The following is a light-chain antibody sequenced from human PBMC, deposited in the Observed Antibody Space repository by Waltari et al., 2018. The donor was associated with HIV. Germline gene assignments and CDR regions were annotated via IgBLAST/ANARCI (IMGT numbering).Light chain of an antibody. CDR2: EVT. V-gene: IGLV2-14*01. J-gene: IGLJ2*01. CDR1: SSDVGNYNY. CDR3: SSFRSTTTSIL. Sequence: QAALTQPASVSGSPGQSITISCTGTSSDVGNYNYVCWYHQHPRKAPKLLIYEVTNRPSGVSDRFSGSKSGNTASLTISGLQAEDEADYYCSSFRSTTTSILFGGGTKLTVL.